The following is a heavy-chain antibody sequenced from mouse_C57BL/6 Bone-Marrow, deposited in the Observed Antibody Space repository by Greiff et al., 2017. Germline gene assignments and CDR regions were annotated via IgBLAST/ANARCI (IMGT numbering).Heavy chain of an antibody. CDR3: ARGLAVCAY. Sequence: QVQLKQSGPELVKPGASVTISCKASGYAFSSSWMNWVKQRPGKGLEWIGRIYPGDGATNYKGKFKGQATLTADKSSSTAYMQLSSLTSEDSAVYFCARGLAVCAYWGQGTLVTVSA. CDR1: GYAFSSSW. J-gene: IGHJ3*01. V-gene: IGHV1-82*01. D-gene: IGHD6-1*01. CDR2: IYPGDGAT.